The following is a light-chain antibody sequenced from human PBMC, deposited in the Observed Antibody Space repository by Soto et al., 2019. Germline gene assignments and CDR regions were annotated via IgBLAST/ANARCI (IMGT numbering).Light chain of an antibody. V-gene: IGKV1-5*01. J-gene: IGKJ1*01. Sequence: DIQMAQSPSILSASVGDRVTITCRASQTIGSWLAWYQHKPGKAPKLLIYDASRLESGVPSRFSGSGFGTEFTLTISGLQPDDVATYYCLQLNTYPWTFGQGTKVEIK. CDR3: LQLNTYPWT. CDR2: DAS. CDR1: QTIGSW.